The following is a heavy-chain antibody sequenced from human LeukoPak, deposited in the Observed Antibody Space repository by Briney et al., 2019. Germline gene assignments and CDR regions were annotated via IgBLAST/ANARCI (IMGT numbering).Heavy chain of an antibody. CDR3: ARAELRYFDWLYFDF. D-gene: IGHD3-9*01. J-gene: IGHJ4*02. CDR1: GGSISSYY. V-gene: IGHV4-4*07. Sequence: SETLSLTCTVSGGSISSYYGSWIRQPPGKGLEWIGRIYTTGSTNYNPSLKSRVTMSVDTSKNQFSLKVSSVTAADTAVYYCARAELRYFDWLYFDFWGQGTLVTVSS. CDR2: IYTTGST.